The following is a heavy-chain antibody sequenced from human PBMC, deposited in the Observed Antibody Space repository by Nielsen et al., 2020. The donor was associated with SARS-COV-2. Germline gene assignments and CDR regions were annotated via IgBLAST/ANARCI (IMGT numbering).Heavy chain of an antibody. D-gene: IGHD3-16*01. Sequence: ASVKVSCKASGNTFTSYHMHWVRQAPGQGLEWMGIINPSGGSTSYAQKFQGRVTMTRDTSTSTVYMELSSLRSDDTAVYYCARDSPPLGDYWGQGTLVTVSS. CDR3: ARDSPPLGDY. V-gene: IGHV1-46*01. CDR2: INPSGGST. CDR1: GNTFTSYH. J-gene: IGHJ4*02.